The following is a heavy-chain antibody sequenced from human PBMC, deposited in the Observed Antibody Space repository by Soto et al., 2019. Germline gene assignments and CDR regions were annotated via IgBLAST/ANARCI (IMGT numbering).Heavy chain of an antibody. Sequence: QLQLQESGPGLVKPSETLSLTCTVSGGSISSSSYYWGWIRQPPGKGLEWIGSIYYSGSTYYNPSLKSRVTISVDTSKNQFSLKLSAVTAADTAVYYCARHKDFWSGYYFDYWGQGTLVTVSS. CDR2: IYYSGST. CDR3: ARHKDFWSGYYFDY. J-gene: IGHJ4*02. D-gene: IGHD3-3*01. V-gene: IGHV4-39*01. CDR1: GGSISSSSYY.